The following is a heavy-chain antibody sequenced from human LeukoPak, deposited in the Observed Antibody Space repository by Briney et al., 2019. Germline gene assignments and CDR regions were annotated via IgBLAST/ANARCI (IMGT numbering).Heavy chain of an antibody. D-gene: IGHD3-22*01. V-gene: IGHV4-59*12. CDR3: ARRPRGKWLVTFDP. CDR1: GGSISSYY. Sequence: PSETLSLTCTVSGGSISSYYWSWIRQPPGKGLEWIGYIHYSGSTNYNPSLKSRVTISVDTSKNQFSLKLSSVTAADTAVYYRARRPRGKWLVTFDPWGQGTLVTVSS. J-gene: IGHJ5*02. CDR2: IHYSGST.